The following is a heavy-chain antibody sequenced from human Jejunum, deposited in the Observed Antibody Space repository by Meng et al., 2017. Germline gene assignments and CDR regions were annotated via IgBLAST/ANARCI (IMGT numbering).Heavy chain of an antibody. D-gene: IGHD6-13*01. Sequence: HLLESVTGLVTPSATLTRTCSDSGGSFSSGNYYWSWIRQTPVKGLEWIGYIYYSGSTNYNHSLKSRVTISVDTSKNQFSLTLSSVTAADTAVYYCARGGFFEAAAANLIDSWGQGTLVTVSS. CDR1: GGSFSSGNYY. J-gene: IGHJ4*02. V-gene: IGHV4-61*01. CDR2: IYYSGST. CDR3: ARGGFFEAAAANLIDS.